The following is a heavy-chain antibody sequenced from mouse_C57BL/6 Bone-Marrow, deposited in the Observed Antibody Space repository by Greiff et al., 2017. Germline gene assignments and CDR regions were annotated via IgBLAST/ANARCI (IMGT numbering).Heavy chain of an antibody. CDR1: GYTFPSYW. Sequence: QVQLQQPGAELVMPGASVKLSCKASGYTFPSYWMHWVKPRPGQGLEWIGEIDPSDSYPNSHQTFTGKSTLTADKSSSTAYLLLSSLPSEDSAVYYCAREDGYYAMDYWGQGTSVTVSS. D-gene: IGHD2-3*01. J-gene: IGHJ4*01. V-gene: IGHV1-69*01. CDR3: AREDGYYAMDY. CDR2: IDPSDSYP.